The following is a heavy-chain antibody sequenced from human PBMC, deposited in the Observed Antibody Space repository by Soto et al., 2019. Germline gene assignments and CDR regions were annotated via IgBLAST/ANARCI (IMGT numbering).Heavy chain of an antibody. CDR3: ARALGVYFDY. Sequence: SQXRARTCAISGDSVSSGVPTWNWGRPSPSRGLKWLGRIYYRSKWSYDYALSVKGRMTINPDTSKSQFSLHLNSVTPEDAAVYYCARALGVYFDYWAQGTLVTVSS. CDR1: GDSVSSGVPT. J-gene: IGHJ4*02. D-gene: IGHD2-8*01. V-gene: IGHV6-1*01. CDR2: IYYRSKWSY.